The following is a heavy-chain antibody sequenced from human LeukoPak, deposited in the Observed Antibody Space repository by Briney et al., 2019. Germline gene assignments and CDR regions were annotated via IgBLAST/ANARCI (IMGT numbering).Heavy chain of an antibody. V-gene: IGHV3-23*01. Sequence: PGGSLRLSCAASGFTFSSYAMSWVRQAPGKGLEWVSAISGSGGSTYYADSVKGRFTISRDNSKNTLYLQMNSLRAEDTAVYYCAKSPTSWIQLWFYFDCWGQGTLVTVSS. J-gene: IGHJ4*02. CDR2: ISGSGGST. CDR1: GFTFSSYA. CDR3: AKSPTSWIQLWFYFDC. D-gene: IGHD5-18*01.